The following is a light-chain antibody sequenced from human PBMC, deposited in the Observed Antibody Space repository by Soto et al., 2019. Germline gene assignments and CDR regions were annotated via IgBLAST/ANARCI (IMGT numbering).Light chain of an antibody. V-gene: IGKV2-28*01. Sequence: DIVMTQSPLSLPVTPGEPASISCSSNQSLLHSNGYNYLDWYQQKPGQPPQLIIYWASTRESGVPERFSGSGSGTDFTLTISSLEAEDVAFYWCQQYFDVPFTFGGGTKVDIK. CDR1: QSLLHSNGYNY. J-gene: IGKJ4*01. CDR3: QQYFDVPFT. CDR2: WAS.